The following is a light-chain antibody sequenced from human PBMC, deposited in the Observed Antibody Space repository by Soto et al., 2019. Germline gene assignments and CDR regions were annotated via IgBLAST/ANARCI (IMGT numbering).Light chain of an antibody. CDR3: QQYNSYSM. Sequence: EIQMTQSPATLSASVGDRVTITCRASQSISSWLAWYQQKPGKAPKLLIYDASSLESGVPSRFSGSGSGTEYPLTISSLPPDDFATYYCQQYNSYSMFGQGTKVDI. J-gene: IGKJ1*01. CDR1: QSISSW. CDR2: DAS. V-gene: IGKV1-5*01.